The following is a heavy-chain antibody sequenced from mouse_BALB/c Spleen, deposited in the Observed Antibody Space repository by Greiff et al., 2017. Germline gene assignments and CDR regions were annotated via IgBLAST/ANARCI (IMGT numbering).Heavy chain of an antibody. CDR2: IDPENGDT. CDR1: GFNIKDYY. D-gene: IGHD2-12*01. CDR3: NAGPFDDGAY. Sequence: VQLQQSGAELVRSGASVKLSCTASGFNIKDYYMHWVKQRPEQGLEWIGWIDPENGDTEYAPKFQGKATMTADTSSNTAYLQLSSLTSEDTAVYYCNAGPFDDGAYWGQGTLVTVSA. J-gene: IGHJ3*01. V-gene: IGHV14-4*02.